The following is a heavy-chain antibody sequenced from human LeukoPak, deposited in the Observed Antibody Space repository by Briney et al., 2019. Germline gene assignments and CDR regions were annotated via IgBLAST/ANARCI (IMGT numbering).Heavy chain of an antibody. CDR1: GFTFSSYW. J-gene: IGHJ4*02. Sequence: PGGSLRLSCAASGFTFSSYWMSWVRQAPGKGLEWVANIKQDGSEKYYVDSVKGRFTISRGNAENSLYLQMNSLRAEDTAVYYCARDSAAYGFGESYDYWGQGTLVTVSS. D-gene: IGHD3-10*01. CDR3: ARDSAAYGFGESYDY. CDR2: IKQDGSEK. V-gene: IGHV3-7*01.